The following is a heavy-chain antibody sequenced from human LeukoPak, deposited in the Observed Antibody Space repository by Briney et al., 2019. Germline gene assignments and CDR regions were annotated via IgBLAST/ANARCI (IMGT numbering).Heavy chain of an antibody. CDR2: MNPNSGDT. J-gene: IGHJ4*02. CDR1: GYTFTSYG. V-gene: IGHV1-8*02. CDR3: ARGRRYLTPFDY. D-gene: IGHD3-9*01. Sequence: ASVKVSCKASGYTFTSYGISWVRQATGQGLEWMGWMNPNSGDTGYAQKFQGRVTMTRNTSISTAYMELSSLRSEDTAVYYCARGRRYLTPFDYWGQGTLVTVSS.